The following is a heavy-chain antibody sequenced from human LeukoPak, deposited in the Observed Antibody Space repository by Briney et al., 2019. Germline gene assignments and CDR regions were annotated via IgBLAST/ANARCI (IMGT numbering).Heavy chain of an antibody. CDR3: ARGQYRRDY. V-gene: IGHV4-34*01. J-gene: IGHJ4*02. CDR1: GGSFSGHY. D-gene: IGHD2-2*01. Sequence: PSETLSLTCAVYGGSFSGHYWSWIRQPPGKGLEWIGEINHSGSTNYNPSLKSRVTISVDTSKNQFSLKLSSVTGADTGVYYCARGQYRRDYWGQGTLVTVSS. CDR2: INHSGST.